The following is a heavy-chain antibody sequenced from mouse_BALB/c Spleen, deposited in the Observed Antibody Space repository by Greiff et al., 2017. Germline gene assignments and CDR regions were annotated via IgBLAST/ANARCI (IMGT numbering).Heavy chain of an antibody. CDR1: GFTFSSYG. Sequence: EVHLVESGGDLVKPGGSLKLSCAASGFTFSSYGMSWVRQTPDKRLEWVATISSGGSYTYYPDSVKGRFTISRDNAKNTLYLQMSSLKSEDTAMYYCARHDSPYFDYWGQGTTLTVSS. V-gene: IGHV5-6*01. D-gene: IGHD3-2*01. CDR3: ARHDSPYFDY. J-gene: IGHJ2*01. CDR2: ISSGGSYT.